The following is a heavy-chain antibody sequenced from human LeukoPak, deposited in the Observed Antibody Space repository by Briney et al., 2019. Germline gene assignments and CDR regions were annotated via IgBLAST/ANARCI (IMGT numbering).Heavy chain of an antibody. J-gene: IGHJ4*02. CDR1: GGSISSYY. CDR2: IYYSGST. D-gene: IGHD2-15*01. Sequence: PSETLSLTCTVSGGSISSYYWSWIRQPPGKGLEWIGYIYYSGSTNYNPSLKSRVTISVDTSKNQFSLKLSSVTAADTAVYYCARGRVYCSGGSCYRLEFDYWGQGTLVTVSS. CDR3: ARGRVYCSGGSCYRLEFDY. V-gene: IGHV4-59*12.